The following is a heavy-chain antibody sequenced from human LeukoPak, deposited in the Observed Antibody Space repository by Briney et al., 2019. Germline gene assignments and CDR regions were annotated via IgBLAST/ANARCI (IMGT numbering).Heavy chain of an antibody. CDR2: IHAGNDNT. J-gene: IGHJ4*02. CDR3: VTEGGEDIVAFEY. CDR1: GHTFTRKA. V-gene: IGHV1-3*01. D-gene: IGHD5-12*01. Sequence: ASVKVSCKASGHTFTRKAMHWVRQAPGQRPEWMGWIHAGNDNTKYSQNFQGRLTITRDTSANTVYMGLSSLRSMDTAIYYCVTEGGEDIVAFEYWGQGTLVTVSS.